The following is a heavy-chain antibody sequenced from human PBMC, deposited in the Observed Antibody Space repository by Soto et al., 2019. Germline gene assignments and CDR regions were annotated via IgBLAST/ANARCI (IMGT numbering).Heavy chain of an antibody. J-gene: IGHJ4*02. Sequence: PSETLSLTCTVSGGSISSYYWSWIRQPPGKGLEWIGYIYYSGSTNYNPSLKSRVTISVDTSKNQFSLKLSSVTAADTAAYYCARDHIGSFDYWGQGTLVTVSS. CDR3: ARDHIGSFDY. D-gene: IGHD5-12*01. CDR1: GGSISSYY. V-gene: IGHV4-59*01. CDR2: IYYSGST.